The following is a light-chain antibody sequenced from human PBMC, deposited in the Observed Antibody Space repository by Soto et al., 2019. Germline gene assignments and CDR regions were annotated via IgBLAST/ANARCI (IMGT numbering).Light chain of an antibody. V-gene: IGLV3-21*02. CDR2: DDS. Sequence: SYELTQPSSVSVAPGQTARITCGGNSIGSKTVHWFQQKPGQAPVLVVFDDSARPSGIPERFSGSNSGNMATLTISRVEAGDEADYYCQVWDGSSDPSYVFGAGTKLTVL. CDR3: QVWDGSSDPSYV. J-gene: IGLJ1*01. CDR1: SIGSKT.